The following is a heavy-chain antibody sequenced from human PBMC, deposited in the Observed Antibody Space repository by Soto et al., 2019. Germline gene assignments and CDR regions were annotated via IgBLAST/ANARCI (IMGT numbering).Heavy chain of an antibody. CDR3: ARDPMPDHYYYGMDV. V-gene: IGHV4-30-4*01. D-gene: IGHD2-2*01. J-gene: IGHJ6*02. CDR1: GGSIKSVDYY. Sequence: KPSETLSLTCTVSGGSIKSVDYYWSWVRQSPAKGLEWIGYIYYTGSTYYSPSLKSRVSISIDTSKNQFSLNLTSVTAADTAVYYCARDPMPDHYYYGMDVWGQGTTVTVSS. CDR2: IYYTGST.